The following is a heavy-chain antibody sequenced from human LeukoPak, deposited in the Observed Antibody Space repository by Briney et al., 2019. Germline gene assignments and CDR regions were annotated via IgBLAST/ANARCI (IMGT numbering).Heavy chain of an antibody. D-gene: IGHD2-2*02. CDR1: GGSISSYY. CDR2: IYYSGST. J-gene: IGHJ1*01. CDR3: ARGGVVPAATPFQH. Sequence: SETLSLTCTVSGGSISSYYWSWIRQPPGKGLEWIGYIYYSGSTNYNPSLKSRVTISVDTSKNQFSLKLSSVTAADTAVYYCARGGVVPAATPFQHWGQGTLVTVSS. V-gene: IGHV4-59*01.